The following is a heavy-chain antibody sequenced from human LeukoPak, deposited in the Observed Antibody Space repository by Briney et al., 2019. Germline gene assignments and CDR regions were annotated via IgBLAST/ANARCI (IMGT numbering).Heavy chain of an antibody. D-gene: IGHD5-24*01. J-gene: IGHJ4*02. CDR2: IKQDGSEK. Sequence: GGSLRLSCAVSGFTFSNYWMTWVRQAPGKGLEWVANIKQDGSEKYYVDSVKGRFTISRDNAKSSLYLQMNSLRVEDTAIYYCTRVGYIDEGIDYWGQGTLVTVSS. CDR3: TRVGYIDEGIDY. V-gene: IGHV3-7*04. CDR1: GFTFSNYW.